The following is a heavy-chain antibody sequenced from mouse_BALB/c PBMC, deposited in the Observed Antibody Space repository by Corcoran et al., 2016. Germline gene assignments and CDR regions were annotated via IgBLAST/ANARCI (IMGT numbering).Heavy chain of an antibody. CDR2: INTYTGEP. CDR1: GYTFTNYG. D-gene: IGHD2-1*01. Sequence: QIQLVQSGPELKRPGDTVKVSCKASGYTFTNYGMNWVKQAPGKGLKWMGWINTYTGEPTYADDFKGRFAFSLETSASTAYLQINNLKNEDMATYFCARGNLDYWGQGTTLTVSS. J-gene: IGHJ2*01. V-gene: IGHV9-1*02. CDR3: ARGNLDY.